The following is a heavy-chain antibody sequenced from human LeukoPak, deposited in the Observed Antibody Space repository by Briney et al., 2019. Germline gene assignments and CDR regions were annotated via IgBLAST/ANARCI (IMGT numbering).Heavy chain of an antibody. CDR1: GFVFSTYG. CDR3: ASLVPPWYYFDY. CDR2: IRHDGTNK. D-gene: IGHD6-6*01. J-gene: IGHJ4*02. Sequence: GGSLRLSCAASGFVFSTYGMHWVRQAPGKGLEWVAFIRHDGTNKYYADSVKGRFTISRDNSKNTLYLQMNSLRAEDTAVYYCASLVPPWYYFDYWGQGTLVTVSS. V-gene: IGHV3-30*02.